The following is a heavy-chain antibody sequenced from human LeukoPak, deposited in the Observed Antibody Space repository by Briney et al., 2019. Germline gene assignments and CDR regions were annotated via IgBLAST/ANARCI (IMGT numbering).Heavy chain of an antibody. Sequence: GGSLRLSCAASGFTLSSYGMHWVRQAPGKGLERVAVISYDGSNKYYADSVKGRFTISRDNSKNMIYLEMSSLKAEDTAVYYCAKERSLEIAVAGTIFDYWGQGTLVTVSS. CDR3: AKERSLEIAVAGTIFDY. D-gene: IGHD6-19*01. CDR2: ISYDGSNK. CDR1: GFTLSSYG. V-gene: IGHV3-30*18. J-gene: IGHJ4*02.